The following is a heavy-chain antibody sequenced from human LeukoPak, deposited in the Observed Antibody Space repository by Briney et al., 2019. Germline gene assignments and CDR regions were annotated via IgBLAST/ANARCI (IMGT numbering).Heavy chain of an antibody. CDR1: GYTFNNFD. CDR2: MTPKSGDT. Sequence: ASVKVSCKASGYTFNNFDIDWIRQAPGQGLEWMGSMTPKSGDTDLAQKFQGRVTMTRNTSISTAYMELSSLRSEDTAVYYCARARGDGYNFDYWGQGTLVTVSS. V-gene: IGHV1-8*02. D-gene: IGHD5-24*01. J-gene: IGHJ4*02. CDR3: ARARGDGYNFDY.